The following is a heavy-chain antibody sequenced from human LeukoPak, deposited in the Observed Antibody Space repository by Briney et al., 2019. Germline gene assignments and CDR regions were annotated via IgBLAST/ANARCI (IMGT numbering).Heavy chain of an antibody. CDR1: GFTVSNNY. CDR2: IYGGGST. D-gene: IGHD3-3*01. J-gene: IGHJ6*02. V-gene: IGHV3-53*01. Sequence: PGGSLRLSCVVSGFTVSNNYMKWVRQAPGKGLEWVSTIYGGGSTYYADSVRGRFTISRHNSKNTLYLQMNSLRADDSAVYYCATENFWSGSPDDDYGMDAWGQGTTVTVSS. CDR3: ATENFWSGSPDDDYGMDA.